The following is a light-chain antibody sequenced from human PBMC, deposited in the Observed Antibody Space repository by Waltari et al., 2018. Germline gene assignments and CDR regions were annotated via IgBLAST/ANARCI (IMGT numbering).Light chain of an antibody. CDR2: DVT. Sequence: QSALTQPASVSGSPGQSITISCTGTSSDIGSDNYVSWYQQHPGKAPKLIIFDVTNRPSGVSNRFSGSKSGNTASLIISGLQGEDEADYYCSSYMDTTALELFGGGTSLTVL. V-gene: IGLV2-14*03. J-gene: IGLJ2*01. CDR1: SSDIGSDNY. CDR3: SSYMDTTALEL.